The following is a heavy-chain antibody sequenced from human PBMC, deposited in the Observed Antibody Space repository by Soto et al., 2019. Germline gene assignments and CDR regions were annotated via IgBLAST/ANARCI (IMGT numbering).Heavy chain of an antibody. CDR3: ARDRYSSNKPYDYGMDV. CDR2: IIPIFGTA. V-gene: IGHV1-69*13. D-gene: IGHD6-13*01. CDR1: GGTFSSYA. J-gene: IGHJ6*02. Sequence: SVKVSCKASGGTFSSYAISWVRQAPGQGLEWMGGIIPIFGTANYAQKFQGRVTITADESTSTAYMELSSLRSEDTAVYYCARDRYSSNKPYDYGMDVWGQGTTVTVCS.